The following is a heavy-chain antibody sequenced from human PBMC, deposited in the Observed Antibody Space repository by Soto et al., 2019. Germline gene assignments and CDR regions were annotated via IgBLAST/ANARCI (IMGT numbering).Heavy chain of an antibody. Sequence: EVQLLESGGGLVQPGGSMRLSCSASGLTFSSYAMSWVRQAPGKGLEWVSAISGRGGSTYYADSVKGLFTISIDNSKNTLYLQMNSLRAEDTAVYYCAKYGVPAAIALYYFDYWGQGTLVTVSS. D-gene: IGHD2-2*02. CDR1: GLTFSSYA. V-gene: IGHV3-23*01. CDR2: ISGRGGST. J-gene: IGHJ4*02. CDR3: AKYGVPAAIALYYFDY.